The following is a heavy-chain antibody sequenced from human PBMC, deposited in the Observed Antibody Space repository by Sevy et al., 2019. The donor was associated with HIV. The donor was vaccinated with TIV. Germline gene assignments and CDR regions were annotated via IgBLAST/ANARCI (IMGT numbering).Heavy chain of an antibody. D-gene: IGHD2-21*02. V-gene: IGHV1-18*01. Sequence: ASVKVSCKASGYPFSSYGISWVRQAPGQGLEWMGCISADSGNSNYAQNLQGRVTMTTDTSTSTAYMELRGLRFDDTAVYYCARDLGGYGGNSIDYWGQGTLVTVSS. CDR1: GYPFSSYG. J-gene: IGHJ4*02. CDR2: ISADSGNS. CDR3: ARDLGGYGGNSIDY.